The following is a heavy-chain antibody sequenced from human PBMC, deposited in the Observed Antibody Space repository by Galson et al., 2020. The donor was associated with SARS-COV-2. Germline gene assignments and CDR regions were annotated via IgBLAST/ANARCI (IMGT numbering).Heavy chain of an antibody. J-gene: IGHJ4*02. CDR1: GGSFSVYS. CDR3: ARGTYGAVAVEYYYDY. V-gene: IGHV4-34*01. D-gene: IGHD6-19*01. Sequence: SQASETLSLTCAVYGGSFSVYSWTWIRQPPGKGLEWIGEVSHSGSTSYNPSLKSRVTISLDTSKNQFSLKLSSVTAADTAMYFCARGTYGAVAVEYYYDYWGLGTLVTVSS. CDR2: VSHSGST.